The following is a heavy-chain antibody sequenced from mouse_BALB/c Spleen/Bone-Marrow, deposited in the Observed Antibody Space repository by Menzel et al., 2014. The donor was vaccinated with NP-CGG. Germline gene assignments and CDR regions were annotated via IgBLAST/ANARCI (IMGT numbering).Heavy chain of an antibody. V-gene: IGHV4-1*02. CDR3: ARRGYDGYWYFDV. D-gene: IGHD2-3*01. CDR1: GFDFSRYW. Sequence: EVKVEESGGGLVQPGGSLKLSCAASGFDFSRYWMSWVRQAPGKGLEWIGEINPDSSTINYTPSLKDKFIISRDNAKNTLYLQMSKVRSEVTALYYCARRGYDGYWYFDVWGAGTTVTVSS. CDR2: INPDSSTI. J-gene: IGHJ1*01.